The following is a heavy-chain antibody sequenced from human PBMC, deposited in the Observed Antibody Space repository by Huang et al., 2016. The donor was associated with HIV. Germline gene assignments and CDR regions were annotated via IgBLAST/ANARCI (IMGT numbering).Heavy chain of an antibody. Sequence: VESGGRSVQPGGSIRLSCVGSKFTFGAYWMRWVRQPPGKGLEWVDNIKQDETEKYYVDYVKSRFNISRDNAKKVLFLEMDALRVEDTAIYFCATKTAGMDIWGQGTTVIVSS. J-gene: IGHJ6*02. CDR2: IKQDETEK. CDR1: KFTFGAYW. CDR3: ATKTAGMDI. V-gene: IGHV3-7*01.